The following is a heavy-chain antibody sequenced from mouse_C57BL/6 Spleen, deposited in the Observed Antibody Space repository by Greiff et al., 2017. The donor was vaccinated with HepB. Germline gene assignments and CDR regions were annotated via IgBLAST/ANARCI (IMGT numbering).Heavy chain of an antibody. CDR2: ISSGSSTI. D-gene: IGHD2-1*01. V-gene: IGHV5-17*01. J-gene: IGHJ1*03. CDR3: ARNLLWYFDV. Sequence: EVKLVESGGGLVKPGGSLKLSCAASGFTFSDYGMHWVRQAPEKGLEWVAYISSGSSTIYYADTVKGRFTISTDNAKNTLFLQMTSLRSEDTAMYYCARNLLWYFDVWGTGTTVTVSS. CDR1: GFTFSDYG.